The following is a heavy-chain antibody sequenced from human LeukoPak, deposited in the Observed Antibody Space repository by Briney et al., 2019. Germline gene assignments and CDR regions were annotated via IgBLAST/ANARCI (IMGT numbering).Heavy chain of an antibody. V-gene: IGHV3-23*01. CDR3: AKAGIAVSGTAY. Sequence: GGSLRLSCAASGFTFSSYAMSWVRQAPGKGLEWVSAISGSGGNTYYADSVKGRFTISRDNFKNMLYLQMNSLRAEDTAVFYCAKAGIAVSGTAYWGQGTLVTVSS. CDR2: ISGSGGNT. CDR1: GFTFSSYA. D-gene: IGHD6-19*01. J-gene: IGHJ4*02.